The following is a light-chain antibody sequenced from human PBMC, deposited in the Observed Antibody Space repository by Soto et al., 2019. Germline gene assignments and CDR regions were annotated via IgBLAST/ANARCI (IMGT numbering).Light chain of an antibody. Sequence: DIQLTQSPSSLSASVGDRVTISCRASHSVIGYLNWYQHKPGKAPNLLIYGASSLQSGVPSRFSGSGSGTDFTLTISSLQPEDFATYFCPQSYSTPYTFGQGTKVEIQ. CDR3: PQSYSTPYT. CDR1: HSVIGY. J-gene: IGKJ2*01. CDR2: GAS. V-gene: IGKV1-39*01.